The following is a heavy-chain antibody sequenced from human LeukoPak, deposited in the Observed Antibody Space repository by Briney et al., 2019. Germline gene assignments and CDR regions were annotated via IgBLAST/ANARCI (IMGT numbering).Heavy chain of an antibody. CDR3: ARDLAAAGKTEYYYYMDV. CDR2: INPSGGST. V-gene: IGHV1-46*01. CDR1: GYTFTSYY. Sequence: ASVKVSCKASGYTFTSYYMHWVRQAPGQGLEWMGIINPSGGSTSYAQKFQGRVTMTRDTSISTAYMELSRLRSDDTAVYYCARDLAAAGKTEYYYYMDVWGKGTTVTVSS. D-gene: IGHD6-13*01. J-gene: IGHJ6*03.